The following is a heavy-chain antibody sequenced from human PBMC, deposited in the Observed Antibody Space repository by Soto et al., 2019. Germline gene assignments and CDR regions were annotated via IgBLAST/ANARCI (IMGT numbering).Heavy chain of an antibody. Sequence: QVQLVESGGGVVQPGRSLRLSCVASGFSFRSYGMHWVRQAPGKGLEWVAVIWFDGSQKHYVDSVQGRFTVSRDNSKDTMFLEMNSLRFEDTAVYYCARFYDNTAWPAFWGQGTLVTVSS. V-gene: IGHV3-33*08. CDR2: IWFDGSQK. D-gene: IGHD3-22*01. CDR1: GFSFRSYG. J-gene: IGHJ4*02. CDR3: ARFYDNTAWPAF.